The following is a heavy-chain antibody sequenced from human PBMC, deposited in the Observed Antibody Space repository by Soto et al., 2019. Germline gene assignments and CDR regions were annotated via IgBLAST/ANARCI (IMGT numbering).Heavy chain of an antibody. J-gene: IGHJ5*02. Sequence: SETLSLTCTVSGGSISSYYWSWIRQPPGKGLERIGYIYYSGSTNYNPSLKSRVTISVDTSKNQFSLKLSSVTAADTAVYYCARYASDLRFLEWLLPHNWFDPWGQGTLVTVPQ. V-gene: IGHV4-59*01. CDR1: GGSISSYY. CDR3: ARYASDLRFLEWLLPHNWFDP. CDR2: IYYSGST. D-gene: IGHD3-3*01.